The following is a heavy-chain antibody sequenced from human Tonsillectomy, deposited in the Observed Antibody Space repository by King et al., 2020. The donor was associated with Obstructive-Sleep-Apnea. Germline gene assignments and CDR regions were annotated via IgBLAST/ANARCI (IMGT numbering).Heavy chain of an antibody. D-gene: IGHD3-22*01. CDR3: ATTWDSGYYSYYYGMDV. Sequence: VQLVESGGGLVQPGGSLRLSCAASGFTFSSYAMSWVRQAPGKGLEWVSAISGSGGSTYYADSVKGRFTISRDNSKNTLYLQMNSLRAEDTAVYYCATTWDSGYYSYYYGMDVWGQGTTVTVSS. V-gene: IGHV3-23*04. CDR1: GFTFSSYA. J-gene: IGHJ6*02. CDR2: ISGSGGST.